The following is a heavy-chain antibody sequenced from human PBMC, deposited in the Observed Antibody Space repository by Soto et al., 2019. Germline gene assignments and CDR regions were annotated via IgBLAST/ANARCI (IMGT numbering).Heavy chain of an antibody. J-gene: IGHJ6*03. Sequence: EVQLLESGGGLVQPGGSLRLSCAASGFTFSSYAMSWVRQAPGKGLEWVSAISGSGGSTYYADSVKGRFTSSRDNSKNTLYLQMNGLRGEGTAVYYCAKDRMGGRKAQYSYYYLDVWGKGTTVTVSS. CDR3: AKDRMGGRKAQYSYYYLDV. CDR1: GFTFSSYA. CDR2: ISGSGGST. D-gene: IGHD1-1*01. V-gene: IGHV3-23*01.